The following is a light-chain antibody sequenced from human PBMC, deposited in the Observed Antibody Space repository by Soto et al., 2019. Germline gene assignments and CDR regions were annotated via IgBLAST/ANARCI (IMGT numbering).Light chain of an antibody. Sequence: EIVLTQSPGTLSLSPGERATLSCRASQSVSSSYLAWYQHKPVQAPRLLIYVASSSATGIPDRFSGSESGTDFTLTISRLEPEDFAVYYCQQRSNLPPTFGQGTRLE. CDR2: VAS. CDR3: QQRSNLPPT. J-gene: IGKJ5*01. CDR1: QSVSSSY. V-gene: IGKV3D-20*02.